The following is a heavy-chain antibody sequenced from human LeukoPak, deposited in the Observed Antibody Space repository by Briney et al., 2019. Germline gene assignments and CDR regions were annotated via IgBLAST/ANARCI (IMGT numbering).Heavy chain of an antibody. CDR3: ARTPLQWLDGVGILNWFDP. Sequence: GESLKISCKGSGYSFTSYWIGWVRQMPGKGLEWMGIIYPGDSDTKYSPSFQGQVTISADKSISTAYLQWSSLKASDTAIYYCARTPLQWLDGVGILNWFDPWGQGTLVTVSS. D-gene: IGHD6-19*01. CDR1: GYSFTSYW. J-gene: IGHJ5*02. V-gene: IGHV5-51*01. CDR2: IYPGDSDT.